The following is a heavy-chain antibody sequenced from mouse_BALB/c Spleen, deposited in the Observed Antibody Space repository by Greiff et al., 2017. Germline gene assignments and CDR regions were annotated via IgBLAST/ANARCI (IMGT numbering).Heavy chain of an antibody. J-gene: IGHJ4*01. CDR2: ISSGGSYT. CDR1: GFTFSSYT. CDR3: TRDPISMGDY. Sequence: DVKLVESGGGLVKPGGSLKLSCAASGFTFSSYTMSWVRQTPEKRLEWVATISSGGSYTYYPDSVKGRFTISRDNAKNTLYLQMSSLKSEDTAMYYCTRDPISMGDYWGQGTSVTVSS. V-gene: IGHV5-6-4*01.